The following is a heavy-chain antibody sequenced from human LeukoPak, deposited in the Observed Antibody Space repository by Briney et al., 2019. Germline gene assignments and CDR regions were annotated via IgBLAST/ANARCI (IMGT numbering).Heavy chain of an antibody. J-gene: IGHJ5*02. CDR2: IYNGVNT. CDR3: ARSRAFNSGAFDP. Sequence: SETLSLTCTVSGASVSSASYWTWLRQPPGKGVEWIAHIYNGVNTNYNPSLKSRVTISVDTTKNQFSLRLNSVTAADTAVYYCARSRAFNSGAFDPWGQGSLVTVSS. V-gene: IGHV4-61*01. CDR1: GASVSSASY. D-gene: IGHD1-26*01.